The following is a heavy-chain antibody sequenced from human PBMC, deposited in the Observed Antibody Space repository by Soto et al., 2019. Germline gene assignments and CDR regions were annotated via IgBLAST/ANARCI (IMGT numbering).Heavy chain of an antibody. J-gene: IGHJ4*02. CDR2: IYWDDDK. V-gene: IGHV2-5*02. Sequence: QITLKESGPTLVKPTQTLTLTCTFSGFSLSTSGVGVGWVRQPPGKALEWLALIYWDDDKRYSPSLKSRLTITKDTSKNQVVLTMTNMAPVDTATYYGAREYYDYVWGSYRPFDYWGQGTLVTVSS. CDR1: GFSLSTSGVG. CDR3: AREYYDYVWGSYRPFDY. D-gene: IGHD3-16*02.